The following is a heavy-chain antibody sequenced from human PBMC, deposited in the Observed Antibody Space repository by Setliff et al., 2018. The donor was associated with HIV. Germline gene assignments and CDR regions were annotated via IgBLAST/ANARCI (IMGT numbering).Heavy chain of an antibody. Sequence: PGGSLRLSCAVSGLTLSDYYMDWVRQAPGKGLEWVGRTRNKANGYITEYGASVQGRFTISRDNSKDSLSLQMNNLKAEDTAVYYCVRAAAGLDIWSQGIRVTVSS. CDR3: VRAAAGLDI. CDR1: GLTLSDYY. CDR2: TRNKANGYIT. V-gene: IGHV3-72*01. J-gene: IGHJ4*02.